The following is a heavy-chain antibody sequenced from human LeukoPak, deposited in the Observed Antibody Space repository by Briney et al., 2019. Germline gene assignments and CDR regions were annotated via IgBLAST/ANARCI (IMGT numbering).Heavy chain of an antibody. Sequence: ASVKVSCKASGYTFTNYGISWVRQAPGQGLEWMGWISAYNGNTNYAQKLQGRVTMTTDTSTSTAYMELRSLRSDDTAVYYCARVVGAFVVVPAAIDYWGQGTLVTVSS. J-gene: IGHJ4*02. V-gene: IGHV1-18*01. CDR2: ISAYNGNT. CDR3: ARVVGAFVVVPAAIDY. CDR1: GYTFTNYG. D-gene: IGHD2-2*01.